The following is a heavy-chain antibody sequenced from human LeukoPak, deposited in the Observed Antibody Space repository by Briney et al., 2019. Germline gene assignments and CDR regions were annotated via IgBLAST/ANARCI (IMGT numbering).Heavy chain of an antibody. V-gene: IGHV3-15*01. D-gene: IGHD4-23*01. Sequence: GGSLRLSCAASEFSLINAWMSWVRQAPGKGLEWVGRIRSEADGGTLDYAALVKGRFTISRDASKNTLYLQMNSLKTEDTAVYYCTTVIMGTPKDDYWGQGTLVTVSS. CDR2: IRSEADGGTL. J-gene: IGHJ4*02. CDR1: EFSLINAW. CDR3: TTVIMGTPKDDY.